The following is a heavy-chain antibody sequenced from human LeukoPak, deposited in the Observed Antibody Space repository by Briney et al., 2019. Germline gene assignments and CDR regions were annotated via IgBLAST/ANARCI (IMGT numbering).Heavy chain of an antibody. CDR1: GFTFSSYA. CDR3: ARVGSIAAAGSPDY. J-gene: IGHJ4*02. CDR2: ISGSGSYT. V-gene: IGHV3-21*05. D-gene: IGHD6-13*01. Sequence: PWGSLRLSCAASGFTFSSYAMSWVRQAPGKGLEWVSYISGSGSYTNYADSVKGRFTTSRDNAKNSLYLQMNSLRAEDTAVYYCARVGSIAAAGSPDYWGQGTLVPVFS.